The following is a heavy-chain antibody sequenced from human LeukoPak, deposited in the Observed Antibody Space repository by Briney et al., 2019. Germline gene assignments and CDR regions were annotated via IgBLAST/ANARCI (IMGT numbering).Heavy chain of an antibody. CDR3: ARARGGIQLWF. CDR1: GGSISSGSYY. CDR2: IYTSGST. Sequence: SQTLSLTCTVSGGSISSGSYYWSWIRQPAGKGLEWIGRIYTSGSTNYNPSLKSRVTISVDTSKNQFSLKLSSVTAADTAVYYCARARGGIQLWFWGQGTLVTVSS. V-gene: IGHV4-61*02. D-gene: IGHD5-18*01. J-gene: IGHJ4*02.